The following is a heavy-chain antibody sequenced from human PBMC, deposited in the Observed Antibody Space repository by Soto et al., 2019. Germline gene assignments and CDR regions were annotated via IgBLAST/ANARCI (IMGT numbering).Heavy chain of an antibody. CDR2: IKQSGSEK. D-gene: IGHD3-16*01. V-gene: IGHV3-7*03. J-gene: IGHJ3*02. CDR1: GFTFSSFW. CDR3: ARVGIMITFGGVADAFDI. Sequence: GGSLRLSCAASGFTFSSFWMNWVRQAPGKGLEWVAYIKQSGSEKYYADSVKGRFTISRDNAKNSLYLQMNSLRAEDTAVYYCARVGIMITFGGVADAFDIWGQGTMVTVSS.